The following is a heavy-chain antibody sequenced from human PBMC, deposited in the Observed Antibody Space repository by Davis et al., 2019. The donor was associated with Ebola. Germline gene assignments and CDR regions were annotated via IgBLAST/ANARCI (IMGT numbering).Heavy chain of an antibody. J-gene: IGHJ6*02. D-gene: IGHD3-16*01. Sequence: GESLKISCAASGFTFSTYSMSWVRQAPGKGLEWVSSISSDSDYIYYADSAKGRFTISRDNAKNSLYLQMNSLRAEDTAVYYCARDRPLDFFFGDYYGMYVWGQGTTVTVSS. V-gene: IGHV3-21*01. CDR2: ISSDSDYI. CDR3: ARDRPLDFFFGDYYGMYV. CDR1: GFTFSTYS.